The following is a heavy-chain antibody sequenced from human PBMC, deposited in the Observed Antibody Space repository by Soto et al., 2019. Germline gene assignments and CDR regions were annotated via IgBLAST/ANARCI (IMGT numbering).Heavy chain of an antibody. CDR3: ARESHDILTGPPWVWYFDL. J-gene: IGHJ2*01. Sequence: QVQLQQWGAGPLRPLETLSLTCGVSGGSFSGYYWAWIRQSPGKGLEWIGEIKDRGSINYNPSLKGRVSISVDTSKNHYSLKLRSVTAADAAVYYCARESHDILTGPPWVWYFDLWGRGTLVTVSS. CDR2: IKDRGSI. V-gene: IGHV4-34*01. CDR1: GGSFSGYY. D-gene: IGHD3-9*01.